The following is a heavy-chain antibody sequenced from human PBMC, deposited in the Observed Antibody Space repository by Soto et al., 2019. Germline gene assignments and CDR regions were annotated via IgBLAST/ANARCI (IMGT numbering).Heavy chain of an antibody. Sequence: QVQLVQSGAEVKKPGASVNVSCKASGYTFTSYFMHWVRQAPGQGLEWMGIINPSGGSTSYAQKFQGRVTMTRDTSTSTVYMELSSLRSEDTAVYYCARVDCSDGSCYSVDYWGQGTLVPVSS. CDR3: ARVDCSDGSCYSVDY. J-gene: IGHJ4*02. CDR1: GYTFTSYF. V-gene: IGHV1-46*01. CDR2: INPSGGST. D-gene: IGHD2-15*01.